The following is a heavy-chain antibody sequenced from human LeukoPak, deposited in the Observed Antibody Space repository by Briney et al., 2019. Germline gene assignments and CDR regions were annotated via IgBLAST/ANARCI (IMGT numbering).Heavy chain of an antibody. CDR2: ISGSGGST. V-gene: IGHV3-23*01. D-gene: IGHD2/OR15-2a*01. Sequence: GGSLRLSCAASGFTFSSYAMSWVRQAPGKGLEWVSAISGSGGSTYYADSVKGRFTVSRDNAKNTLYLQMNSLRAEDTAVYYCARGNYYGMDVWGQGTTVTVSS. CDR3: ARGNYYGMDV. J-gene: IGHJ6*02. CDR1: GFTFSSYA.